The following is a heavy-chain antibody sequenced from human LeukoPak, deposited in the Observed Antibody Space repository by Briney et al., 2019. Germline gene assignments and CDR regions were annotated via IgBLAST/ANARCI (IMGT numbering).Heavy chain of an antibody. CDR3: ARGGFSSGWYVGNNWFDP. J-gene: IGHJ5*02. Sequence: SETLSLTCTVSGDSLISSYWSWVRQPAGKGLEWIGRIYTSGYTNYNSSLQGRVTMSVDTSKNQFSLKLSSVTAADTAVYYCARGGFSSGWYVGNNWFDPWGQGTLVTVSS. CDR2: IYTSGYT. CDR1: GDSLISSY. V-gene: IGHV4-4*07. D-gene: IGHD6-19*01.